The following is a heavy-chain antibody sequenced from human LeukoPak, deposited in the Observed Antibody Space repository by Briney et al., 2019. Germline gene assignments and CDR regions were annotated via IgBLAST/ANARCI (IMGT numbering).Heavy chain of an antibody. CDR3: ARARVVVPAALFLRGGDCNLDV. J-gene: IGHJ6*04. V-gene: IGHV4-34*01. D-gene: IGHD2-2*01. CDR2: INRSGGT. Sequence: SETLSLTCAVYGGSFSGYYWSWVRQPPGKGLDWIGEINRSGGTNYNPSLKSRVTISVDKSKNQFSLKLSSVTAADTAVYYCARARVVVPAALFLRGGDCNLDVWGKGTTVTVSS. CDR1: GGSFSGYY.